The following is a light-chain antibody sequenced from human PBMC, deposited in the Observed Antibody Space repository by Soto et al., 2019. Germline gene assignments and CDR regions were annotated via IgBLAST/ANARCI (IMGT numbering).Light chain of an antibody. CDR2: DVS. CDR1: SSDIGGYNY. V-gene: IGLV2-14*03. CDR3: SSYTSTSTLYV. Sequence: QSALTQPASVSGSPGQSITISCTGTSSDIGGYNYVSWYQQLPGKVPKLIIYDVSNRPSGVSDRFSGSESGNAASLTISGLQAEDEGDYYCSSYTSTSTLYVFGTGTKLTVL. J-gene: IGLJ1*01.